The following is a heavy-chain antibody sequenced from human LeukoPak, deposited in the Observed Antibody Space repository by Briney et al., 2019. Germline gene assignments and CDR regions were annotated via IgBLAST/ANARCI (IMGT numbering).Heavy chain of an antibody. CDR2: IYPGDSDT. V-gene: IGHV5-51*07. CDR3: ARTPTPSWPYYFDY. D-gene: IGHD2-15*01. J-gene: IGHJ4*02. CDR1: GYSFTSYW. Sequence: GESLKISCKGSGYSFTSYWIGWVHQMPEKGLEWMGIIYPGDSDTRYSPSFQGQVTISADKSISTAYLQWSSLKASDTAMYYCARTPTPSWPYYFDYWGQGTLVTVSS.